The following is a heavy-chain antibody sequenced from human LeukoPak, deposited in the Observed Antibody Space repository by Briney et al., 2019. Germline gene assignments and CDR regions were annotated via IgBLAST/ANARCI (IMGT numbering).Heavy chain of an antibody. D-gene: IGHD2/OR15-2a*01. Sequence: PSETLSLTCTVSGGSISSGGYYWSWIRQPPGKGLEWIGYFYNSGSTNYNPSLKSRVTISVDTSKNQVSLKLNSVTAADTAVYYCARSHYGNTDTNYYMDVWGKGTTVSVSS. CDR2: FYNSGST. V-gene: IGHV4-61*08. CDR3: ARSHYGNTDTNYYMDV. J-gene: IGHJ6*03. CDR1: GGSISSGGYY.